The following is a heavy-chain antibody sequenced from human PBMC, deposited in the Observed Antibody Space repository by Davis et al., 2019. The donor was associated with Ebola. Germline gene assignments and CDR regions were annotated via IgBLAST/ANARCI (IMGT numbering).Heavy chain of an antibody. CDR3: AGRGTSNAFDV. Sequence: PSETLSLTCTVSGGSMNSGVYSWNWIRQLPGKGLEWIGYIYHSGSTYFNPSLNRRFTISVDRSMNQFSLQMDSVTAADTAIYYCAGRGTSNAFDVWGQGAMVTVSS. V-gene: IGHV4-30-2*01. CDR1: GGSMNSGVYS. CDR2: IYHSGST. D-gene: IGHD1-26*01. J-gene: IGHJ3*01.